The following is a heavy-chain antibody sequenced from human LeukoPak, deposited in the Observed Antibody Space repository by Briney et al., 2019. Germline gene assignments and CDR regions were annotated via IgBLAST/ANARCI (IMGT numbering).Heavy chain of an antibody. CDR2: LHYSGTI. Sequence: SETLSLTCTVSGGSISSDYWSWMRQPPGKGLEWIAFLHYSGTINYNPSLKSRVTISVDTSKNQFSLKLSSVTAADTAVYYCARHKYSSGWPPEGAFDTWGQGTMVTVSS. J-gene: IGHJ3*02. V-gene: IGHV4-59*08. CDR1: GGSISSDY. D-gene: IGHD6-19*01. CDR3: ARHKYSSGWPPEGAFDT.